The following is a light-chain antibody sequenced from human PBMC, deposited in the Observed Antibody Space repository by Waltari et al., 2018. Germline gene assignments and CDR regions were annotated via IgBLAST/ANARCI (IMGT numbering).Light chain of an antibody. CDR2: GAS. V-gene: IGKV3-15*01. CDR1: ESVRDN. CDR3: QQYNNGPPAS. Sequence: EILLTQSLVTLSVSPGEGATLSCRASESVRDNLAWYQQKPGQPPRLLIYGASTRAPNVPGRFSGRGSGTEFTLTVSTLQPEDFAIYYCQQYNNGPPASFGQGTKVEIK. J-gene: IGKJ1*01.